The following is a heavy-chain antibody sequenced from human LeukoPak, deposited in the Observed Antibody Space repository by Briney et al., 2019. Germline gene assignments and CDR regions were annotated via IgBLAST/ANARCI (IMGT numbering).Heavy chain of an antibody. CDR1: GGTFSSYA. CDR2: IIPIFGTA. V-gene: IGHV1-69*01. J-gene: IGHJ6*03. Sequence: GASVKVSCKASGGTFSSYAISWVRQAPGQGLEWMGGIIPIFGTANYAQKFQGRVTITADESTSTAYMELSSLRSEDTAVYYCARAISGLRYFDWFYYYMDVWGKGTKVTVSS. CDR3: ARAISGLRYFDWFYYYMDV. D-gene: IGHD3-9*01.